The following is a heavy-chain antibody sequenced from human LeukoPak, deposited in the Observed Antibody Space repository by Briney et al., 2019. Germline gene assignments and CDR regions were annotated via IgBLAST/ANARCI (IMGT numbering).Heavy chain of an antibody. Sequence: GGPLRLSCAASGFTFSNYNMNWVRQAPGKGLAWVSSISSSSSYISYADSVKGRFTISRDNAKNSLYLQMNSLRAEDTAVYYCARDLGAAAEYFQHWGQGTLVTVSS. V-gene: IGHV3-21*01. D-gene: IGHD6-13*01. CDR3: ARDLGAAAEYFQH. CDR1: GFTFSNYN. J-gene: IGHJ1*01. CDR2: ISSSSSYI.